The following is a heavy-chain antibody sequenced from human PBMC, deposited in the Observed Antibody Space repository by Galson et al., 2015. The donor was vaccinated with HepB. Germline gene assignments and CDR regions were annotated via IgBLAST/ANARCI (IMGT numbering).Heavy chain of an antibody. J-gene: IGHJ4*02. Sequence: PALVKPTQTLTLTCTFSGFSLTTTGMRVSWIRQPPGKALEWLGRIDWDDDKFYSTSLRTRLTISKGTSEKQVVLTMTNMDPVDTATYFCARTRLSSGGLYYFDYWGQGTLVTVSS. CDR2: IDWDDDK. D-gene: IGHD2-15*01. CDR1: GFSLTTTGMR. CDR3: ARTRLSSGGLYYFDY. V-gene: IGHV2-70*04.